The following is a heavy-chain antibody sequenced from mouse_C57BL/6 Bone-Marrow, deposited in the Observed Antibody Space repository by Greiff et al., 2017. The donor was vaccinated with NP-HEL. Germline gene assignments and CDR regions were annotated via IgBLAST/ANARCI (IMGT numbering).Heavy chain of an antibody. Sequence: VKLQQPGAELVKPGASVKLSCKASGYTFTSYWMHWVKQRPGQGLEWIGMIHPNSGSTNYNEKFKSKATLTVDKSSSTAYMQLSSLTSEDSAVYYWARSRLRRAWFAYWGQGTLVTVSA. D-gene: IGHD2-2*01. CDR1: GYTFTSYW. CDR2: IHPNSGST. CDR3: ARSRLRRAWFAY. V-gene: IGHV1-64*01. J-gene: IGHJ3*01.